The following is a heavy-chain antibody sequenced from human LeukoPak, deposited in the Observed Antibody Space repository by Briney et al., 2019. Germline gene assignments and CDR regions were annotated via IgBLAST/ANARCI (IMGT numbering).Heavy chain of an antibody. Sequence: ASVKVSCKASGYTFTGYYMHWVRQALGQGLEWMGWINPNSGGTNYAQKFQGRVTMTRDTSISTAYMEVTSLRSDDTAVYYCARGSGGGSTNCQRCRFFDYWGQGTLVTVSS. J-gene: IGHJ4*02. CDR2: INPNSGGT. D-gene: IGHD1-26*01. V-gene: IGHV1-2*02. CDR1: GYTFTGYY. CDR3: ARGSGGGSTNCQRCRFFDY.